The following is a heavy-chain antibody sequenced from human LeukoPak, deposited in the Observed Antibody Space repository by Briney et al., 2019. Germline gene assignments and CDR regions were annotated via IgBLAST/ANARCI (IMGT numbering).Heavy chain of an antibody. CDR3: AKDATAVPGTVYMDV. V-gene: IGHV3-21*01. CDR2: ISTSSSYI. CDR1: GFTLSTYN. D-gene: IGHD6-19*01. Sequence: KAGGSLKLSCAAPGFTLSTYNMKWVRQAPRKGLEWVSSISTSSSYIYYADSVKGRFTISRDNAKNSVYLQMTSLRDEDTALYYCAKDATAVPGTVYMDVWGKGTTVTVSS. J-gene: IGHJ6*03.